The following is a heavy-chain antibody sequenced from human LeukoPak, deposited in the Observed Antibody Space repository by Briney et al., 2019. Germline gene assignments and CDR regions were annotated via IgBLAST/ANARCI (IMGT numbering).Heavy chain of an antibody. D-gene: IGHD2-2*01. CDR1: GFTFSSYA. CDR3: ARDRRCTSTSCYDALDI. CDR2: ISGSDGST. Sequence: GGSLRLSCAASGFTFSSYAMSWVRQAPGKGLEWVSVISGSDGSTYYADSVKGRFTISRDNSKNTLYLQMNSLRAEDTALYYCARDRRCTSTSCYDALDIWGQGTMVTVSS. V-gene: IGHV3-23*01. J-gene: IGHJ3*02.